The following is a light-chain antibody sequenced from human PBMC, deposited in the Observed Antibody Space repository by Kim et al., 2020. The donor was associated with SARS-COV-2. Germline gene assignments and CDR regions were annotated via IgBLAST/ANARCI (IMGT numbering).Light chain of an antibody. Sequence: ATINCKSSQSVLYSSNNKNYLAWYQQKPGQPPKLLIYWASTRESGVPDRFSGSGSGTDFTLTIISLQAEDVAVYYCQQYYSTPFTFGPGTKVDIK. J-gene: IGKJ3*01. CDR2: WAS. CDR1: QSVLYSSNNKNY. CDR3: QQYYSTPFT. V-gene: IGKV4-1*01.